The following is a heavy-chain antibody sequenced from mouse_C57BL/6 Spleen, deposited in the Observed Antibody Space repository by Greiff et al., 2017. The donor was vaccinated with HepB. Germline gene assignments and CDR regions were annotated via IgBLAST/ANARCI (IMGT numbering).Heavy chain of an antibody. CDR1: GFTFSDYY. Sequence: EVKLVESGGGLVQPGGSLKLSCAASGFTFSDYYMYWVRQTPEKRLEWVAYISNGGGSTYYPDTVKGRFTISRDNAKNTLYLQMSRLKSEDTAMYYCARQKEGYFDYWGQGTTLTVSS. J-gene: IGHJ2*01. CDR3: ARQKEGYFDY. V-gene: IGHV5-12*01. CDR2: ISNGGGST.